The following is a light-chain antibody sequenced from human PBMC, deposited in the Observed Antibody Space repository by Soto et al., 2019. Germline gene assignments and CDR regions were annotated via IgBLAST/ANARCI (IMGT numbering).Light chain of an antibody. V-gene: IGKV3-20*01. CDR3: QQYGSSPPVT. CDR1: QSVSSSN. CDR2: DAS. Sequence: EIVLTQSPGTLSLSAGERATLSCRASQSVSSSNLAWYQQKPGQAPRLLIFDASRRATGDPDRFSGSGSGTDFTLTISRLEPDDFAVYYCQQYGSSPPVTFGGGTKVEIK. J-gene: IGKJ4*01.